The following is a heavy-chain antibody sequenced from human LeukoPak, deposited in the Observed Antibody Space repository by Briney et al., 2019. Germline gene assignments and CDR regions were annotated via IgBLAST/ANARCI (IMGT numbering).Heavy chain of an antibody. CDR3: ARDRSLYSSGWYK. Sequence: GGSLRLSCAASGFSFSSYWMSWVRQAPGKGLEWVANIKQDGSEKYYVDSVKGRFTISRDNSKNTLYLQMNSLRAEDTAVYYCARDRSLYSSGWYKWGQGTLVTASS. CDR1: GFSFSSYW. D-gene: IGHD6-19*01. V-gene: IGHV3-7*01. J-gene: IGHJ4*02. CDR2: IKQDGSEK.